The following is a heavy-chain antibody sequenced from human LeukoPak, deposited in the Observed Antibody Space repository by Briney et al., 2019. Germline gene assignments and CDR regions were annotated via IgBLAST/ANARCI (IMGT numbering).Heavy chain of an antibody. V-gene: IGHV4-38-2*01. D-gene: IGHD5-18*01. CDR3: ARVGGYSYGNYYFNY. Sequence: PSETLSLTCAVSGYSISSGYYWGWIRQPPGKGLDWIGSISHSGSTYYNPSPRSRVTISIDTSKNQFSLRLNSVTATDTAVYYCARVGGYSYGNYYFNYWGQGTLVTASS. CDR1: GYSISSGYY. CDR2: ISHSGST. J-gene: IGHJ4*02.